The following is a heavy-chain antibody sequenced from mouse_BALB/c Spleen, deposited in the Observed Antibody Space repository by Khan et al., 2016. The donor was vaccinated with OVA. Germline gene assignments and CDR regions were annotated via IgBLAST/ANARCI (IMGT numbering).Heavy chain of an antibody. Sequence: VQLKQSGAELLKPGASVKLSCTASGFNIKDTYMHWVKQRPEQGLEWIGRIDPANGYTTYDPKVQGKATITADTSSNQAYLQLSRRTSEDTAVYYCALRGDIYDGYSGYAMDYWGQGTSVTVSS. D-gene: IGHD2-3*01. V-gene: IGHV14-3*02. J-gene: IGHJ4*01. CDR1: GFNIKDTY. CDR3: ALRGDIYDGYSGYAMDY. CDR2: IDPANGYT.